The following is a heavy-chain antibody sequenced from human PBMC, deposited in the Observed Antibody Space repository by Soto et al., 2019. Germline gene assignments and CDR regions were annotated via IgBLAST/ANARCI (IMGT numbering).Heavy chain of an antibody. V-gene: IGHV1-69*06. CDR1: GGIFTSYV. CDR3: AKAFFYSSSSNNYYSYGMDV. Sequence: QVQLVQSGAEVKKPGSSVKVSCKASGGIFTSYVVSWVRQAPGQGLEWMGGIIPVFGTTNYAQKFQGRVTITADTSTTTAYKELSNLRSEDTAIYYCAKAFFYSSSSNNYYSYGMDVWGQGTTVTVSS. D-gene: IGHD6-6*01. J-gene: IGHJ6*02. CDR2: IIPVFGTT.